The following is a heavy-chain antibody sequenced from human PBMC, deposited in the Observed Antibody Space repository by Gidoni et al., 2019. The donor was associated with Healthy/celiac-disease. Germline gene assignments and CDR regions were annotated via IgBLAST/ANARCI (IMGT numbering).Heavy chain of an antibody. D-gene: IGHD3-10*01. CDR1: VGTFSSYA. Sequence: QVQLVHSGADVKKPGSSVKVSCKASVGTFSSYAISCVRQAPGQGLEWMGGIIHIFGTAHYAQKFQGRVTITADESTSTGDMELSSLRSEDTAVYYCARDLPAYGSGSSTNDYWGKGTLVTVSS. CDR3: ARDLPAYGSGSSTNDY. V-gene: IGHV1-69*01. CDR2: IIHIFGTA. J-gene: IGHJ4*02.